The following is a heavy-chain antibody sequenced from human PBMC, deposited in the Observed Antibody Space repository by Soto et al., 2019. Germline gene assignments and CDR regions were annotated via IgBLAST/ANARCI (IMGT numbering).Heavy chain of an antibody. CDR3: AKSRGGYSSSWYYFDY. J-gene: IGHJ4*02. V-gene: IGHV3-23*01. CDR1: GFTFSSYA. CDR2: ISGSGGST. Sequence: PXGSLKLSCAASGFTFSSYAMSWVRQAPGKGLEWVSAISGSGGSTYYADSVKGRFTISRDNSKNTLYLQMNSLRAEDTAVYYCAKSRGGYSSSWYYFDYWGQGTLVTVSS. D-gene: IGHD6-13*01.